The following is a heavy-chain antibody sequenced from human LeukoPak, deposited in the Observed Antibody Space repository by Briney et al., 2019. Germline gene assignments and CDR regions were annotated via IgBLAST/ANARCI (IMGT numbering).Heavy chain of an antibody. CDR2: ISGSGGST. CDR3: ARTYDYSNYFDY. D-gene: IGHD4-11*01. J-gene: IGHJ4*02. CDR1: GFTFSGYA. V-gene: IGHV3-23*01. Sequence: PGGSLRLSCAASGFTFSGYAMSWVRQAPGKGLEWVSAISGSGGSTYYADSVKGRFTISRDNSKNTLYLQMNSLRAEDTAVYYCARTYDYSNYFDYWGQGTLVTVSS.